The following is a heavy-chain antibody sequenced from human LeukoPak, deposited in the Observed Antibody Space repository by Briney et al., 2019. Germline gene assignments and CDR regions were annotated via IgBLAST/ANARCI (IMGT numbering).Heavy chain of an antibody. Sequence: GGSLRLSCAASGFTVSSNYMSWVRQAPGKGLEWVSVIYSGGSTYYADSVKGRFTISRDNSKNTLYLQMNSLRAEDTAVYYCATSYYGSDPEAFDIWGQGTMVTVSS. V-gene: IGHV3-66*01. J-gene: IGHJ3*02. CDR2: IYSGGST. D-gene: IGHD3-10*01. CDR3: ATSYYGSDPEAFDI. CDR1: GFTVSSNY.